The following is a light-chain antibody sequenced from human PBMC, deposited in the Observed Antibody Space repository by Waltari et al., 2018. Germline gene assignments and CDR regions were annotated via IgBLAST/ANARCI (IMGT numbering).Light chain of an antibody. CDR2: KDN. V-gene: IGLV1-47*01. CDR3: ATWDDSLSCYV. CDR1: SSNIGRNY. Sequence: QSVLTQPPSASGTPGQRVTISCSGTSSNIGRNYVFWFHQLPGTAPKVLIYKDNQRPSGVPDRFSGSKSGTSASLAISGLRSEDEADYYCATWDDSLSCYVFGSGTKVAVL. J-gene: IGLJ1*01.